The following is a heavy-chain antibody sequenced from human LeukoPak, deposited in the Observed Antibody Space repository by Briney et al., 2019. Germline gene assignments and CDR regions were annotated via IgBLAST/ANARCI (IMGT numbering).Heavy chain of an antibody. CDR2: INPNSGGT. Sequence: ASVTVSCTASGYTFTGYYMHWVRQAPGQGLEWMGRINPNSGGTNYAQKFQGRVTMTRDTSISTAYMELSRLRSDDTAVYYCARKLGMMGGSFDYWGQGTLVTVSS. J-gene: IGHJ4*02. CDR3: ARKLGMMGGSFDY. D-gene: IGHD3-16*01. CDR1: GYTFTGYY. V-gene: IGHV1-2*06.